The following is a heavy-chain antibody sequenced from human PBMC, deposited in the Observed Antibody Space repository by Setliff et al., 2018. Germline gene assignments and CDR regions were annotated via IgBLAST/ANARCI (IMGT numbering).Heavy chain of an antibody. J-gene: IGHJ4*02. Sequence: ASVKVSCKASGYAFNNYGIAWVRQAPGQGLEWMGWINAYNGNTFYAPKLQGRVTMTTDTSTATAYLELRSLRSDDTALYFCSRLVRYCTTTTCQTLSGGEHWGQGTLVTAPQ. D-gene: IGHD2-8*01. CDR1: GYAFNNYG. CDR2: INAYNGNT. V-gene: IGHV1-18*01. CDR3: SRLVRYCTTTTCQTLSGGEH.